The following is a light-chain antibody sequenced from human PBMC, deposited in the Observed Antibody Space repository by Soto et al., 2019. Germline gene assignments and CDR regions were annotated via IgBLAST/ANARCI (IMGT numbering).Light chain of an antibody. CDR1: SSDVGGYNY. J-gene: IGLJ3*02. CDR3: SSYAASNNFYFV. CDR2: EVT. Sequence: QSALTQPPSASGSPGQSVTISCTGTSSDVGGYNYVSWYQQYPGRAPKLMIYEVTKRPSAVPDRFSGSKSGNTASLTVSGLQAEDEADYYCSSYAASNNFYFVFGGGTKLTVL. V-gene: IGLV2-8*01.